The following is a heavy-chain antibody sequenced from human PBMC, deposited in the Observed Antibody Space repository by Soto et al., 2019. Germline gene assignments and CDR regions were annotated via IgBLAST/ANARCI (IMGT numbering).Heavy chain of an antibody. CDR1: GYIFTSYT. J-gene: IGHJ4*02. CDR3: ARIRVDVDY. CDR2: INAGNGNT. V-gene: IGHV1-3*01. Sequence: ASVKVSCKASGYIFTSYTMHWVRQAPGQRPEWMGWINAGNGNTKYSQNFQGRITITRDTSASSAYMEMYNLRSEDTAVYYCARIRVDVDYWGQATLVTVSS.